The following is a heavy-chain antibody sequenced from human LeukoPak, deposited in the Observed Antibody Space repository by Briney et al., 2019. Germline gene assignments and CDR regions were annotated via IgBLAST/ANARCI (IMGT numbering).Heavy chain of an antibody. CDR2: IYYSGST. Sequence: GSLRLSCAASGFTFSSYAMSWVRQAPGKGLEWIGSIYYSGSTYYNPSLKSRVTIPVDTSKNQSSLKLSSVTAADTAVYYCARHRWELLSSYFDYWGQGTLVTVSS. CDR1: GFTFSSYA. CDR3: ARHRWELLSSYFDY. J-gene: IGHJ4*02. D-gene: IGHD1-26*01. V-gene: IGHV4-39*01.